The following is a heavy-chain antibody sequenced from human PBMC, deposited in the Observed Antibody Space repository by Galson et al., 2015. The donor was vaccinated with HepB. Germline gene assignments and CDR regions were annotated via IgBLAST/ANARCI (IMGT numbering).Heavy chain of an antibody. CDR2: IYTSGST. Sequence: ETLSLTCTVSGGSISGFYWSWIRQPAGKGLEWIGRIYTSGSTNYNPSLKSRVTMSVDTSKNQFSLKLTSVTAADTALYYCARAPSGSYPPDSWGQGTLVTVSS. D-gene: IGHD3-10*01. CDR1: GGSISGFY. CDR3: ARAPSGSYPPDS. J-gene: IGHJ4*02. V-gene: IGHV4-4*07.